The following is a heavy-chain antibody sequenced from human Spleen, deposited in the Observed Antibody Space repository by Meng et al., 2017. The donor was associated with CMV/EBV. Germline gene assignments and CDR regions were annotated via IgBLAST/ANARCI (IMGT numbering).Heavy chain of an antibody. CDR3: ARKGGGSGSFDYFDS. Sequence: GESLKISCAASGFTFIGYSMSWVRQAPGQGLDWVAAIAHEGSITLYADSVKGRSTISRDNSKNTLFLQMDSLRVEDTAIYYCARKGGGSGSFDYFDSWGQGTLVTVSS. CDR1: GFTFIGYS. J-gene: IGHJ4*02. CDR2: IAHEGSIT. D-gene: IGHD3-3*01. V-gene: IGHV3-30*03.